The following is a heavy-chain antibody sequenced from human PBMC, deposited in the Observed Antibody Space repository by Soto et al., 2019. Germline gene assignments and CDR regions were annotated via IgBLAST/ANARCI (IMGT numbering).Heavy chain of an antibody. D-gene: IGHD4-17*01. Sequence: ASVKVSCKASGYPFTSYGITWVRQAPGQGLEWMGWISGYNGYTNYAQNLQDRVTMTTDTSTSTAYMELRSLRSDDTAVYYCARKVDYGGNYYYFDYWGQGALVTVSS. CDR2: ISGYNGYT. V-gene: IGHV1-18*04. CDR3: ARKVDYGGNYYYFDY. CDR1: GYPFTSYG. J-gene: IGHJ4*02.